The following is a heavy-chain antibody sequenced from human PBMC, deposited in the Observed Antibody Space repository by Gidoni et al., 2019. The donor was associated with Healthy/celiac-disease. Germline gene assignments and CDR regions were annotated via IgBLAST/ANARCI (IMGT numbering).Heavy chain of an antibody. D-gene: IGHD6-19*01. CDR2: ISYDGSNK. CDR3: ARSSSAVALYYFDY. V-gene: IGHV3-30*01. Sequence: QVQLVESGGGVVQPGRSLRLSCAASGFPFSSYAMHWVRQAPGKGLEWVAVISYDGSNKYYADSVKGRFTISRDNSKNTLYLQMNSLRAEDTAVYYCARSSSAVALYYFDYWGQGTLVTVSS. CDR1: GFPFSSYA. J-gene: IGHJ4*02.